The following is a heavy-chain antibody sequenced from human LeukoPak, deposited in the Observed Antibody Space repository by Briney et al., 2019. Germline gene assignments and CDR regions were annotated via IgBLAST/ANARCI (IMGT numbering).Heavy chain of an antibody. CDR2: IWHDATNK. J-gene: IGHJ4*02. CDR3: AKDAQRGFDYSNSLEY. Sequence: GGSLRLSGAASGFTFSHYGMHWVRQAPGKGLEWVAVIWHDATNKFYADSVKGRFTISRENSKKMVYLQMNSLRAEDTAVYYCAKDAQRGFDYSNSLEYWGQGTLVTVSP. CDR1: GFTFSHYG. D-gene: IGHD4-11*01. V-gene: IGHV3-33*06.